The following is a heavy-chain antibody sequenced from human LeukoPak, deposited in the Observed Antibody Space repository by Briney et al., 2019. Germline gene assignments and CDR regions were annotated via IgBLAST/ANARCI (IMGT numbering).Heavy chain of an antibody. CDR3: ATHGSGRYRYYFDY. Sequence: GGSLRLSCAASGLTFSSNAITWVRQAPGKGLEWVSTISGSGGSTYYADSVKGRFTISRDNSKNTLYLQMNSLRAEDTAVYYCATHGSGRYRYYFDYSGQGTLVTVSS. V-gene: IGHV3-23*01. J-gene: IGHJ4*02. D-gene: IGHD3-10*01. CDR2: ISGSGGST. CDR1: GLTFSSNA.